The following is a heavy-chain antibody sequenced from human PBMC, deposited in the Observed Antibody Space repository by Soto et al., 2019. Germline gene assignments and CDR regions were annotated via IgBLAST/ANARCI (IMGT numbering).Heavy chain of an antibody. J-gene: IGHJ6*02. CDR3: ARKGYFDWLNYGMDV. CDR2: MNPNSGNT. Sequence: ASVKVSCKASGYTFISYDINWVRQATGQGLEWMGWMNPNSGNTGYAQKFQGRVTMTRNTSISTAYMELSSLRSEDTAVYYCARKGYFDWLNYGMDVWGQGTTVTVSS. V-gene: IGHV1-8*01. CDR1: GYTFISYD. D-gene: IGHD3-9*01.